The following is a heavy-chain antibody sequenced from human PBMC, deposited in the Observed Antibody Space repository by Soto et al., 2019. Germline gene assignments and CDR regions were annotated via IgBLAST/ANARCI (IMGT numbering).Heavy chain of an antibody. V-gene: IGHV1-18*01. CDR1: GYTFTSYG. Sequence: QVQLVQSGAEVKKPGASVKVSCKASGYTFTSYGISCVRQAPGQGLEWMGWISAYNGNTNYAQKLQGRVTMTTDTSTSTAYMELRSLRSDDTAVYYCARAPAAEWLPTSFDYWGQGTLVTVSS. CDR2: ISAYNGNT. CDR3: ARAPAAEWLPTSFDY. J-gene: IGHJ4*02. D-gene: IGHD6-19*01.